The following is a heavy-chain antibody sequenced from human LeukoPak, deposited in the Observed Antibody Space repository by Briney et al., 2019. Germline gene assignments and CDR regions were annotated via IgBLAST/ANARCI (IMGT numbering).Heavy chain of an antibody. V-gene: IGHV3-9*01. CDR3: ARDGLIAVAVFDY. CDR1: GFTFDDYA. J-gene: IGHJ4*02. Sequence: GGSLRLSCAASGFTFDDYAMHWVRQAPGKGLEWASGISWNSGSVAYADSVKGRFTISRDNAKNSLYLQMNSLRAEDTAVYYCARDGLIAVAVFDYWGQGTLVTVSS. D-gene: IGHD6-19*01. CDR2: ISWNSGSV.